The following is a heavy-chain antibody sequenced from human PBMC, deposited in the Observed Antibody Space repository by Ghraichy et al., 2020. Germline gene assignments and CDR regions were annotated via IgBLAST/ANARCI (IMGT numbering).Heavy chain of an antibody. V-gene: IGHV4-59*01. Sequence: ESLNISCTISGDSSNNYYWTWIRQPPGKGLEWIGYIYSSGSVNYNPSLRSRVSLSIDTSKKQFYLKVTSMSAADTAVYYCARASGEYGWFDPWGQGTLVTVSS. D-gene: IGHD4/OR15-4a*01. CDR3: ARASGEYGWFDP. J-gene: IGHJ5*02. CDR2: IYSSGSV. CDR1: GDSSNNYY.